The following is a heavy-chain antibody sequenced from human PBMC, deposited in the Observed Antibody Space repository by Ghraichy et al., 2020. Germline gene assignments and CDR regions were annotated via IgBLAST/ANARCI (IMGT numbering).Heavy chain of an antibody. CDR1: GYSFTSYW. CDR3: ARGPDWYFDL. J-gene: IGHJ2*01. CDR2: IYPADSDT. Sequence: GESLNISCKGSGYSFTSYWIGWVRQMPGKGLEWMAIIYPADSDTRYSPSFQGQVTISADKSITTAYLQWSSLKASDTAMYFCARGPDWYFDLWGRGTLVTVSS. V-gene: IGHV5-51*01.